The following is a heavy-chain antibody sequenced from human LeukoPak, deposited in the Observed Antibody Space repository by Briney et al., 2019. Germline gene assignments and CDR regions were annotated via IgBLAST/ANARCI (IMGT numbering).Heavy chain of an antibody. CDR3: ARDSPGYYYGMDV. CDR1: SGSISSGDYY. V-gene: IGHV4-30-4*01. CDR2: IYYSGST. J-gene: IGHJ6*02. Sequence: RARTLSLINPVSSGSISSGDYYGGPGRQPPGTDQELIGYIYYSGSTYYNPSLKSRVTISVDTSKNQFSLKLSSVTAADTAVYYCARDSPGYYYGMDVWGQGTTVTVSS.